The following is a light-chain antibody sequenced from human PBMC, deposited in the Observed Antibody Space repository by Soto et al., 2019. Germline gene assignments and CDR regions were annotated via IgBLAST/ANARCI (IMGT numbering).Light chain of an antibody. CDR2: AAS. J-gene: IGKJ1*01. CDR3: QHYNSYSEA. V-gene: IGKV1-9*01. CDR1: QGISSY. Sequence: IQMTQSPSTLSASLGDRVTITCRASQGISSYLAWYQQKPGKAPKLLIYAASTLQSGVPSRVRGSGSGTEFTLTISSLPPDDFETYYCQHYNSYSEAFGQGTKV.